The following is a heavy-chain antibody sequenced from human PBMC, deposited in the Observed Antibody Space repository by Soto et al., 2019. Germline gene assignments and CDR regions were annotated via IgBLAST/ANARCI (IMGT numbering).Heavy chain of an antibody. V-gene: IGHV3-30*18. Sequence: GGSLRLSCAASGFTFSSYGMHWVRLAPGKGLEWVAVISYDGNHNYYADSVKGRFTISRDKSKNTLYLQMDSLRAEDTAVYYCAKDLTMIVVVPDAFDIWGQGTMVTGSS. D-gene: IGHD3-22*01. CDR1: GFTFSSYG. CDR3: AKDLTMIVVVPDAFDI. J-gene: IGHJ3*02. CDR2: ISYDGNHN.